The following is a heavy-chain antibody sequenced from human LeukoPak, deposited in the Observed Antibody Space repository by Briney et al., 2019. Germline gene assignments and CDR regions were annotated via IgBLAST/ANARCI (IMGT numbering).Heavy chain of an antibody. D-gene: IGHD3-22*01. CDR2: MNPNSGNT. J-gene: IGHJ5*02. CDR1: GYTFTSYD. Sequence: ASVKVSCKASGYTFTSYDINWVRQAPGQRLEWLGWMNPNSGNTGYAQKFQGRVTMTRNTSISTAYMELSSLRSEDTAVYYCASVSDDSSGYYLDNWFDPWGQGTLVTVSS. V-gene: IGHV1-8*01. CDR3: ASVSDDSSGYYLDNWFDP.